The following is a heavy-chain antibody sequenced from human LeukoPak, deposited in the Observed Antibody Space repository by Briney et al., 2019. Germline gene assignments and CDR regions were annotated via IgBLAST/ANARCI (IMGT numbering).Heavy chain of an antibody. V-gene: IGHV3-20*04. CDR3: ARDNNWGFDF. Sequence: GGSLRLSCATSGFTFVDYGLSWVRRAPGKGLEWLCAINYNGAITDYADSVKGRFTISRDNAKNSLYLQMSSLRAEDTAFYYCARDNNWGFDFWGQGALVTVSS. J-gene: IGHJ4*02. D-gene: IGHD7-27*01. CDR1: GFTFVDYG. CDR2: INYNGAIT.